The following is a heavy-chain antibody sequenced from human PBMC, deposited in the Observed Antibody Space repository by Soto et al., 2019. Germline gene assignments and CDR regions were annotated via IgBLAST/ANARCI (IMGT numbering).Heavy chain of an antibody. Sequence: QITLKESGPTLVKPTQTLTLTCTFSGFSLSSSGVGVGWIRQPPGKALEWLALIYWCNYKQYSPSLKNRFTITKDTSKNQVVLTMTKMEPVDTGTYYCARVMGSGTVGVFDYWGRGTLVTVSS. CDR2: IYWCNYK. V-gene: IGHV2-5*01. CDR3: ARVMGSGTVGVFDY. D-gene: IGHD4-17*01. CDR1: GFSLSSSGVG. J-gene: IGHJ4*02.